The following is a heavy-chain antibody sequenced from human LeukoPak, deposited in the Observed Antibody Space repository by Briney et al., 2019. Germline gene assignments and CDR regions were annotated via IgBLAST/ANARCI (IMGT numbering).Heavy chain of an antibody. Sequence: SETLSLTCTVSGGSISNYYWGWIRQPQGKGLDWIGCVYYRGTTNYNPSLKSRVTISVDTSKNHFSLKVTSVTAADTAVYYCAREGRYSGYADWGQGTLVTVSS. D-gene: IGHD5-12*01. CDR1: GGSISNYY. V-gene: IGHV4-59*01. J-gene: IGHJ4*02. CDR2: VYYRGTT. CDR3: AREGRYSGYAD.